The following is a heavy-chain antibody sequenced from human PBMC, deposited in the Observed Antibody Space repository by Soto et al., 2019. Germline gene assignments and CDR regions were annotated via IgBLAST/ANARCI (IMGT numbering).Heavy chain of an antibody. CDR1: GYSFTTYY. Sequence: QVQLVQSGAEVKNPGASVKVSCKASGYSFTTYYIHWVRQAPGQGLEWMGFIHPDTGRTKYAQKFQGRVTMTRDTSIKTAYMELNRLTSDDADMYYCARVEGSASSAGDWGQGTLVTVS. V-gene: IGHV1-2*02. D-gene: IGHD6-6*01. CDR2: IHPDTGRT. CDR3: ARVEGSASSAGD. J-gene: IGHJ4*02.